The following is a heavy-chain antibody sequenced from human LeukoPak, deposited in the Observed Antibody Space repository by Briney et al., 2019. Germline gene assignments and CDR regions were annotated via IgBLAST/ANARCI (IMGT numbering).Heavy chain of an antibody. CDR2: INHSGST. J-gene: IGHJ4*02. V-gene: IGHV4-34*01. CDR3: ARGRIAVAGTGGFDY. CDR1: GGSFSGYY. Sequence: PSETLSLTCAVYGGSFSGYYWSWIRQPPGKGLEWIGEINHSGSTNYSPSLKSRVTISVDTSKNQFSLKLSSVTAADTAVYYCARGRIAVAGTGGFDYWGQGTLVTVSS. D-gene: IGHD6-19*01.